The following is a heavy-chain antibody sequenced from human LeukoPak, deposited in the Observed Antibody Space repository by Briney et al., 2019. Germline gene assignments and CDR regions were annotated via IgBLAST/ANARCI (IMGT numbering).Heavy chain of an antibody. V-gene: IGHV3-23*01. J-gene: IGHJ4*02. D-gene: IGHD4-17*01. CDR2: ISGSGGST. CDR3: ARVLWNGDYPRFDY. Sequence: GGSLRLSCAASGFTFSSYAMSWVRQAPGKGLEWVSAISGSGGSTYYADSVKGRFSISRDNSKNTLYLQMNSLRAEDTAVYYCARVLWNGDYPRFDYWGQGTLVTVSS. CDR1: GFTFSSYA.